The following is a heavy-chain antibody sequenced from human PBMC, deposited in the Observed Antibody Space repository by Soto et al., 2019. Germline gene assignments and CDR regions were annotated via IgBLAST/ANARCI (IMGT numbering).Heavy chain of an antibody. CDR3: ARAPGITTAGTDYYYGMDV. D-gene: IGHD6-13*01. CDR2: INYSGTT. Sequence: SETLSLTCTVSGGSVNSGSYYWSWIRQPPGKGLEWIGNINYSGTTNYNPSPKSRVTISVDTSKNQFSLKLISETAADTAVYYCARAPGITTAGTDYYYGMDVWGQGTTVTVSS. CDR1: GGSVNSGSYY. V-gene: IGHV4-61*01. J-gene: IGHJ6*02.